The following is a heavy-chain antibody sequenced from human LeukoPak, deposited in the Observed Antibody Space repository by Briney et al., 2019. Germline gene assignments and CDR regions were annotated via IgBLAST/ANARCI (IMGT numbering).Heavy chain of an antibody. CDR2: IYYSGST. CDR1: GGSISNYY. Sequence: PSETLSLTCTVSGGSISNYYWSWIRQPPGKGLEWIGYIYYSGSTYYNPSLKSRVTISVDTSKNQFSLKLSSVTAADTAVYYCARVLTVTRKFDYWGQGTLVTVSS. V-gene: IGHV4-59*08. J-gene: IGHJ4*02. D-gene: IGHD4-17*01. CDR3: ARVLTVTRKFDY.